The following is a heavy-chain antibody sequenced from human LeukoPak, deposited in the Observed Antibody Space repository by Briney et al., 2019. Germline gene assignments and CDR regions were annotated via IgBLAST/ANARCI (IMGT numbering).Heavy chain of an antibody. Sequence: ASETLSLTCTVSGGSISSSSYYWGWIRQPPGKGLEWIGSIYYSGSTYYNPSLKSRVTISVDTSKNQFSLKLSSVTAADTAVYYCARDRVEMATSFDYWGQGTLVTVSS. D-gene: IGHD5-24*01. CDR3: ARDRVEMATSFDY. CDR2: IYYSGST. CDR1: GGSISSSSYY. V-gene: IGHV4-39*07. J-gene: IGHJ4*02.